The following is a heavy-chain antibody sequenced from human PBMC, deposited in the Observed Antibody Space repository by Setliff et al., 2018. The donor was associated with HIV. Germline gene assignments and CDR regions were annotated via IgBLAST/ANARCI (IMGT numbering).Heavy chain of an antibody. CDR1: GGSFSGYY. CDR3: NIYYYYYMDV. CDR2: INHSGST. J-gene: IGHJ6*03. V-gene: IGHV4-34*01. Sequence: PSETLSLTCAVYGGSFSGYYWSWIRQPPGKGLEWIGEINHSGSTNYSPSLKSRVTISVDTSKNQFSLKLSSVTAADTAVYYCNIYYYYYMDVWGKGTTVTVSS.